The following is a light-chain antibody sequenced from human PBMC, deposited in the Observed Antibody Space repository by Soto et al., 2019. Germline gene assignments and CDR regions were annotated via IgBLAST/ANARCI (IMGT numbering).Light chain of an antibody. CDR1: QDISSY. J-gene: IGKJ1*01. Sequence: IQLTQSPSSLSASVGDRVTITCRASQDISSYLAWYQLKPGKAPKLLIYAASTLQSGVPSRFSGGGSGTAFTLTISSLQPEDFATYYCQQYKSYPWTFGQGTKVDIK. CDR2: AAS. CDR3: QQYKSYPWT. V-gene: IGKV1-9*01.